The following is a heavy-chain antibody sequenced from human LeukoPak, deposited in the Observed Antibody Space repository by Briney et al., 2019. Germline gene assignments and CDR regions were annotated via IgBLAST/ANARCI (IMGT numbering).Heavy chain of an antibody. D-gene: IGHD6-13*01. Sequence: GGSLRLSCAASGFTFSNAWMSWVRQAPGKGLEWVGRIKSKADGGTTDYAAPVKGRFTISRDDSKNTLYLQMNSLKTEDTAVYYCTTDGYSSSWYVRLTTSEYYYYGMDVWAKGPRSPSP. CDR3: TTDGYSSSWYVRLTTSEYYYYGMDV. J-gene: IGHJ6*02. CDR2: IKSKADGGTT. V-gene: IGHV3-15*01. CDR1: GFTFSNAW.